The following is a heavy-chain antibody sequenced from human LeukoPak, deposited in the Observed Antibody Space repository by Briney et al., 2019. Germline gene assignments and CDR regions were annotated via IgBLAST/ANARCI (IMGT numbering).Heavy chain of an antibody. D-gene: IGHD6-19*01. V-gene: IGHV3-21*01. J-gene: IGHJ4*02. CDR3: ARFQSGWFFDY. Sequence: GGSLRLSCAASGFTFSSYSMNWVRQAPGKGLEWVSSISSSSSYIYYADSVKGRFTISRDNAKNSLYLQMNSLRADDTAIYYCARFQSGWFFDYWGQGTLVTVSS. CDR2: ISSSSSYI. CDR1: GFTFSSYS.